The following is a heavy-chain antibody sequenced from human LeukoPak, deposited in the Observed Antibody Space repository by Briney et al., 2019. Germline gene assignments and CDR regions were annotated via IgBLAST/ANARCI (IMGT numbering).Heavy chain of an antibody. J-gene: IGHJ4*02. CDR1: GFTFSDYY. D-gene: IGHD6-13*01. CDR2: ISSSSTYT. V-gene: IGHV3-11*05. Sequence: KPGGSLRLSCAASGFTFSDYYMSWIRQAPEKGLEWVSYISSSSTYTNYADSVKGRFTISRDNAKNSLYLQMNSLRAEDTAVYYCARVGRAYSSSWYVDYWGQGTLVTVSS. CDR3: ARVGRAYSSSWYVDY.